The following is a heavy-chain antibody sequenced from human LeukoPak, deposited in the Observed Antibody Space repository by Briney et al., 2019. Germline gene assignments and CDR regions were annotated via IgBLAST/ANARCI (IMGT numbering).Heavy chain of an antibody. Sequence: ASVKVSCKASGYTFTSYGISWVRQAPGQGLEWMGWISAYNGKTNYAQKLQGQVTMTTATSTSTAYRELRSLRSDDTAVYYCARGTPVPIDYYYYYYMDVWGKGTTVTVSS. CDR2: ISAYNGKT. J-gene: IGHJ6*03. CDR1: GYTFTSYG. CDR3: ARGTPVPIDYYYYYYMDV. V-gene: IGHV1-18*01.